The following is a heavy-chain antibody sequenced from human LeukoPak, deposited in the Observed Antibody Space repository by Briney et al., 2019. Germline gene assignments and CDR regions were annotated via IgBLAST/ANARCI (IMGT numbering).Heavy chain of an antibody. Sequence: PGWSLRLSCAASGFTFSNYAMSWVRQAPGKGLEWVSGISGSGGSTDYADSVKGRFTISRDNSKNTLYLQMNSLRAEDTAVYYCTKDRRGYDYVSPSDYWGQGTLVTVSS. V-gene: IGHV3-23*01. CDR3: TKDRRGYDYVSPSDY. CDR2: ISGSGGST. CDR1: GFTFSNYA. J-gene: IGHJ4*02. D-gene: IGHD5-12*01.